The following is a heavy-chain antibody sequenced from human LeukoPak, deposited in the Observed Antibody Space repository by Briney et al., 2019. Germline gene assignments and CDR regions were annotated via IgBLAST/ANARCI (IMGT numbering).Heavy chain of an antibody. D-gene: IGHD3-3*01. CDR2: IYYSGST. CDR1: GGSISSGGYY. J-gene: IGHJ5*02. Sequence: SSETLSLTRTVSGGSISSGGYYWSWIRQHPGKGLEWIGYIYYSGSTCYNPSLKSRVTISVDTSKNQFSLKLSSVTAADTAVYYCARGESYDFWSGYHNWFDPWGQGTLVTVSS. V-gene: IGHV4-31*03. CDR3: ARGESYDFWSGYHNWFDP.